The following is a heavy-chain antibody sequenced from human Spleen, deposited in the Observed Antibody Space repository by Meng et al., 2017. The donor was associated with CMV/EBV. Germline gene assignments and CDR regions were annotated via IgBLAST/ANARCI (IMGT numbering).Heavy chain of an antibody. CDR1: GFTFSDYY. CDR3: ARGRGYCGGDCYEGDY. CDR2: ISGSGNSI. D-gene: IGHD2-21*01. Sequence: GESLRLSCAASGFTFSDYYMSWIRQAPGKGLEWISYISGSGNSIYHAKSVKGRFTISRDNAKNSLHLQMNSLRAEDTAVYYCARGRGYCGGDCYEGDYWGQGTLVTVSS. J-gene: IGHJ4*02. V-gene: IGHV3-11*04.